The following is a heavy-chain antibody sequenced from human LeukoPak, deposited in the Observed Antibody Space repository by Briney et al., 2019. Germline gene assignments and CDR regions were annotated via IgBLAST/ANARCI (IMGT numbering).Heavy chain of an antibody. Sequence: GGSLRLSCAASGFTFSSYAMSWVRQAPGKGLDWVSAISGSGGSTYYADSVKGRFTISRDNSKNTLYLQMNSLRAEDTAVYYCAKDHITMVRGVITWFDPWGQGTLVTVSS. CDR3: AKDHITMVRGVITWFDP. CDR1: GFTFSSYA. V-gene: IGHV3-23*01. D-gene: IGHD3-10*01. CDR2: ISGSGGST. J-gene: IGHJ5*02.